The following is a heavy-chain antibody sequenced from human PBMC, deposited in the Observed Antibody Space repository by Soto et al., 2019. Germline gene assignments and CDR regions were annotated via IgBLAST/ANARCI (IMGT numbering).Heavy chain of an antibody. V-gene: IGHV4-39*01. CDR2: IYYSGST. D-gene: IGHD6-13*01. J-gene: IGHJ6*02. Sequence: QLQLQESGPGLVKPSETLSLTCTVSGGSISSSSYYWGWIRQPPGKGLERIGSIYYSGSTYYNPSLKSRVTISVDTSKNQFSLKLSSVTAAVTAVYYCARQTRSSWYSSNVWGQGTTVTVSS. CDR3: ARQTRSSWYSSNV. CDR1: GGSISSSSYY.